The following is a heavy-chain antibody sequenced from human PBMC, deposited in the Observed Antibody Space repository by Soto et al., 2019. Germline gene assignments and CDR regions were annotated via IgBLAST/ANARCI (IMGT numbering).Heavy chain of an antibody. D-gene: IGHD2-21*02. CDR3: AGSIVVVTALDC. J-gene: IGHJ4*02. CDR2: INAGNGNT. CDR1: GYTFTSYA. V-gene: IGHV1-3*01. Sequence: ASVKVSCKASGYTFTSYAMHWVRQAPGQRLEWMGWINAGNGNTKYSQKFQGRVTITRDTSASTAYMELSSLRAEEPAVYYSAGSIVVVTALDCWGQGTLVTVSS.